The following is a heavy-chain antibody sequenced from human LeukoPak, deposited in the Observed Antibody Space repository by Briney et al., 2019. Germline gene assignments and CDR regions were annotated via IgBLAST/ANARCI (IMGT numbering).Heavy chain of an antibody. CDR2: IYTSGST. J-gene: IGHJ5*02. Sequence: SETLSLTCTVSGGSISSYYWSWIRQPAGKGLEWIGRIYTSGSTNYNPSLKSRVTISVDTSKNQFSLKLSSVTAADTAVYYCARVRYGSGIYNWFDPWGQGTLVTVSS. CDR3: ARVRYGSGIYNWFDP. V-gene: IGHV4-4*07. D-gene: IGHD3-10*01. CDR1: GGSISSYY.